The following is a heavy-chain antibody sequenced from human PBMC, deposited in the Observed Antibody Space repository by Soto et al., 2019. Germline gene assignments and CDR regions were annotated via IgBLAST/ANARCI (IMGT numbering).Heavy chain of an antibody. V-gene: IGHV3-23*01. Sequence: PGGSLRLSCAASGFTFSSYAMSWVRQAPGKGPEWVSAISGSGGSTYYADSVKGRFTISRDNSKNTLYLQMNSLRAEDTAVYYCAKDLITIFGVVTPPWFDPWGQGPLVTVSS. J-gene: IGHJ5*02. CDR2: ISGSGGST. CDR1: GFTFSSYA. D-gene: IGHD3-3*01. CDR3: AKDLITIFGVVTPPWFDP.